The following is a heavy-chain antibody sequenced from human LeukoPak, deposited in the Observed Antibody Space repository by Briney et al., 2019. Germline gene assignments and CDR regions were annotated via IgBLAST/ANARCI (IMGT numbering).Heavy chain of an antibody. D-gene: IGHD2-2*01. CDR3: ARAGYCSSTSCPYYYYYYGMDV. CDR2: ISYDGSNK. CDR1: GFTFSSYA. Sequence: GGSLRLSCAASGFTFSSYAMHWVRQAPGKGLEWVAVISYDGSNKYYADSVKGRFTISRDNSKNTLYLQMNSLGAEDTAVYYCARAGYCSSTSCPYYYYYYGMDVWGQGTTVTVSS. J-gene: IGHJ6*02. V-gene: IGHV3-30-3*01.